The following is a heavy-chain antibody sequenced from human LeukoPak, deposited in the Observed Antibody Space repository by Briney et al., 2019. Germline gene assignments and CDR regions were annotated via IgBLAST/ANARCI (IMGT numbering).Heavy chain of an antibody. V-gene: IGHV3-21*01. CDR2: ISSSSSYI. CDR3: ARELAADDAFDI. CDR1: GFTFTNYA. Sequence: GESLRLSCAASGFTFTNYAMTWVRQAPGKGLEWVSSISSSSSYIYYADSVKGRFTISRDNAKNSLYLQMNSLRAEDTAVYYCARELAADDAFDIWGQGTMVTVSS. D-gene: IGHD6-19*01. J-gene: IGHJ3*02.